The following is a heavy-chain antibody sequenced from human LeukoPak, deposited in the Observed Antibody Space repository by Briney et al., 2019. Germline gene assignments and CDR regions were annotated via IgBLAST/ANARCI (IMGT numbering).Heavy chain of an antibody. CDR2: ISGSGGST. J-gene: IGHJ4*02. CDR3: AKASDSSGYLGDY. CDR1: GFTFSSYG. D-gene: IGHD3-22*01. V-gene: IGHV3-23*01. Sequence: GGSLRLPCAASGFTFSSYGMSWVRQAPGKGLEWVSAISGSGGSTYYADSVKGRFTISRDNSKNTLYLQMNSLRAEDTAVYYCAKASDSSGYLGDYWGQGTLVTVSS.